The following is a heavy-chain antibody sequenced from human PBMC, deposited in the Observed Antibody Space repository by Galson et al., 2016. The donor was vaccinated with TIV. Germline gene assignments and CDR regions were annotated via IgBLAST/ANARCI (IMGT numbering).Heavy chain of an antibody. V-gene: IGHV1-2*02. J-gene: IGHJ4*02. CDR2: ITPDSGDI. Sequence: SVKVSCKVSGYIFRNYYLVWVRQAPGQGLEWMGRITPDSGDINYAQRFQGRVTMTRDSSISTAYMELSGLRSDDTAVYYCARDLRRFLEWTDAYVLDYWGQGSLVTVSS. CDR3: ARDLRRFLEWTDAYVLDY. D-gene: IGHD3-3*01. CDR1: GYIFRNYY.